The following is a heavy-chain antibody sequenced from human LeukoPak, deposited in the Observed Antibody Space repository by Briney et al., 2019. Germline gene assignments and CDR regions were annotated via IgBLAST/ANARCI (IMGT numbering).Heavy chain of an antibody. D-gene: IGHD3-10*01. CDR1: GGSISGSSYY. V-gene: IGHV4-39*07. CDR3: ARDYYGSGSYYPTYFDY. J-gene: IGHJ4*02. Sequence: SETLSLTCTVSGGSISGSSYYWGWIRQPPGKGLEWIGEINHSGSTNYNPSLKSRVTISVDTSKNQFSLKLSSVTAADTAVYYCARDYYGSGSYYPTYFDYWGQGTLVTVSS. CDR2: INHSGST.